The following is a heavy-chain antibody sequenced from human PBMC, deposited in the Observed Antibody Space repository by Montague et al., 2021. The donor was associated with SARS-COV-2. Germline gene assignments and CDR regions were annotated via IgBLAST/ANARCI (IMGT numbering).Heavy chain of an antibody. Sequence: SETLSLTCTVSGGSISPFYWSWIRQSPERGLEWIGTINYSGSANYNPSLMSRLPMSLQTSQKQLSLEMRSVTAADTAVYYCAGRVMHYVDVSDSRRGGLDVWGQGTPVTVSS. D-gene: IGHD3-16*01. J-gene: IGHJ6*02. CDR3: AGRVMHYVDVSDSRRGGLDV. CDR1: GGSISPFY. CDR2: INYSGSA. V-gene: IGHV4-59*12.